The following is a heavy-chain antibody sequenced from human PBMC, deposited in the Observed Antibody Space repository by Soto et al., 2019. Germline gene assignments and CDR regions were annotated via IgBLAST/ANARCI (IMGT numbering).Heavy chain of an antibody. CDR1: GGSISSSHW. Sequence: SETLSLTCVVSGGSISSSHWWNWVRQPPGKGLEWIGEIYHSGSTNYNPSLKSRVTISVDKSKNEFSLKLSSVTAADTAVYYCATKGYTYGYYFDYWGQGTLVTVSS. J-gene: IGHJ4*02. CDR2: IYHSGST. D-gene: IGHD5-18*01. V-gene: IGHV4-4*02. CDR3: ATKGYTYGYYFDY.